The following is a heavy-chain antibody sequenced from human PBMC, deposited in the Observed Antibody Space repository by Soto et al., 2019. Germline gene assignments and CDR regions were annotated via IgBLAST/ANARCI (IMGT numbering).Heavy chain of an antibody. J-gene: IGHJ6*03. CDR3: ATRDPGEYGPRYYYYMDV. V-gene: IGHV3-7*01. Sequence: EVQLVESGGGSVQPGGSLRLSCAASGFTFSTYWMNWVRQAPGKGLEWVANINQNGGEGYYVDSVKGRFTVSRDNARNLLYLQMNSLRAEDTAVYYCATRDPGEYGPRYYYYMDVWGRGTTVTVSS. CDR2: INQNGGEG. D-gene: IGHD4-17*01. CDR1: GFTFSTYW.